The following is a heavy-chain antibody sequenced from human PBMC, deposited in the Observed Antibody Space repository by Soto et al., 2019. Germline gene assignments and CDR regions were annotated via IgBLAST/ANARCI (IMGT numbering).Heavy chain of an antibody. D-gene: IGHD1-20*01. J-gene: IGHJ4*02. CDR1: GDSISRSEW. Sequence: QVQLQESGPGLVKPSGTLSLNCTVSGDSISRSEWWSWVRQPPGKGLEWIAEIHHSGPTNYNPSPQSRVTITVDKSNNQIPLTLPTVTAADTAVYYCARGGISAGRNYYFDHLDKGTLVTVSS. V-gene: IGHV4-4*02. CDR2: IHHSGPT. CDR3: ARGGISAGRNYYFDH.